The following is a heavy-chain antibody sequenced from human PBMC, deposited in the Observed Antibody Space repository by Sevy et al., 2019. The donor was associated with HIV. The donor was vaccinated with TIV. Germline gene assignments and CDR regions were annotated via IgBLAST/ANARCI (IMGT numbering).Heavy chain of an antibody. J-gene: IGHJ4*02. CDR2: VYYSGST. CDR1: GDSINSYY. Sequence: SETLSLSCSVSGDSINSYYWSWIRQPPGKRLEWIGYVYYSGSTNYNPSLKSRVTISIDTSNNQFSLNLNSVTAADTGMYYCARLGYCTTSGCRYFEHWGQGTPVTVSS. V-gene: IGHV4-59*08. D-gene: IGHD2-8*01. CDR3: ARLGYCTTSGCRYFEH.